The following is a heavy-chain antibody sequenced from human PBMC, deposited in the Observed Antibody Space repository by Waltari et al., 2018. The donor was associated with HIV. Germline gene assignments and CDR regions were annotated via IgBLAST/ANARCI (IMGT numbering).Heavy chain of an antibody. J-gene: IGHJ3*02. V-gene: IGHV4-61*02. Sequence: QVQLQESGPGLVKPSQTLSLTCTVSGGSISSGTYYWSWIRQPAGRGLEWIGRIYPIGSTNYTPSLKSRFTISVDTSKNQFSLKLTSVTAADTAVYYCAIGEAVRRPAAFDIWGQGTMVTVSS. CDR3: AIGEAVRRPAAFDI. CDR2: IYPIGST. CDR1: GGSISSGTYY. D-gene: IGHD6-6*01.